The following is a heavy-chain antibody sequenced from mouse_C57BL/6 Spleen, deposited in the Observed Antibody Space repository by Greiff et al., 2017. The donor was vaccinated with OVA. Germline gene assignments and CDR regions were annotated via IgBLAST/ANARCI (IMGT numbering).Heavy chain of an antibody. CDR1: GYTFTSYW. V-gene: IGHV1-55*01. D-gene: IGHD3-2*02. J-gene: IGHJ4*01. CDR2: IYPGSGST. Sequence: VQLQHPGAELVKPGASVKMSCKASGYTFTSYWITWVKQRPGQGLEWIGDIYPGSGSTNYNEKFKSKATLTVDTSSSTAYMQLSSLTSEDSAVYYCARNAQATSYYAMDYWGQGTSVTVSS. CDR3: ARNAQATSYYAMDY.